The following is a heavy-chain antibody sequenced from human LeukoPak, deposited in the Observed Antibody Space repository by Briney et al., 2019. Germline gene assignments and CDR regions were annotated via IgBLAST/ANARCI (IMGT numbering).Heavy chain of an antibody. CDR1: GYTFTGYY. D-gene: IGHD6-13*01. V-gene: IGHV1-2*02. Sequence: ASVKVSCKASGYTFTGYYMHWVRQAPGQGLEWMGWVNPNSGGTNYAQKFQGRVTMTRDTSISTAYMELSRLRSEDTAVYYCAAVNSSWSDYYYYYMDVWGKGTTVTISS. J-gene: IGHJ6*03. CDR3: AAVNSSWSDYYYYYMDV. CDR2: VNPNSGGT.